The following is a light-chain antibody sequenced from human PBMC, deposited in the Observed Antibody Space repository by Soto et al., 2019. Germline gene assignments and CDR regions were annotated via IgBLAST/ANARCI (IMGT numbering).Light chain of an antibody. CDR2: KVS. CDR1: QSLVYSDGNTY. J-gene: IGKJ2*01. Sequence: DVVMTQSPLSLPVTLGQPASISCRSSQSLVYSDGNTYLHWFQQRPGQSPRRLIYKVSNRDSGVPDRFSGSGSVTDFTLTISRVEAEDVGVYYCMQGSHWPYTFAQGTKLEIK. CDR3: MQGSHWPYT. V-gene: IGKV2-30*01.